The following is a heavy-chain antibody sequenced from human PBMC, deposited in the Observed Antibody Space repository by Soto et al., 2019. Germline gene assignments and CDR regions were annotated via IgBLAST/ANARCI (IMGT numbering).Heavy chain of an antibody. CDR2: IYYSGST. J-gene: IGHJ4*02. V-gene: IGHV4-30-4*01. Sequence: PSETLSLTCTVSGGSISSSDYYWSWIRQPPGKGLEWIGYIYYSGSTSYNPSLKSRLTISEDTSKNQFSLKLTSVTAADTAVYFCARDSYREGATVLDYWGQGTLVTVSS. CDR1: GGSISSSDYY. CDR3: ARDSYREGATVLDY. D-gene: IGHD1-26*01.